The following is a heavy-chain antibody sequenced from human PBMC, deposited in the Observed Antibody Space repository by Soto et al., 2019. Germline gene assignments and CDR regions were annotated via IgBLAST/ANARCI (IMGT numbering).Heavy chain of an antibody. CDR3: AKDSQLERPVFGAFDI. J-gene: IGHJ3*02. Sequence: GGSLRLSCAASGFTFSSYAMSWVRQAPGKGLEWVSAISGSGGSTYYADSVKGRFTISRDNSKNTLYLQMNSLRVEDTAVYYCAKDSQLERPVFGAFDIWGQGTMVTVSS. CDR2: ISGSGGST. V-gene: IGHV3-23*01. D-gene: IGHD1-1*01. CDR1: GFTFSSYA.